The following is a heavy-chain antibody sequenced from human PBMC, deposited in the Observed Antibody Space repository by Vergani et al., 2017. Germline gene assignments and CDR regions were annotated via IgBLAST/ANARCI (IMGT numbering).Heavy chain of an antibody. CDR1: GYIFTDYY. Sequence: QVQLTQSGAEVQKPGASVRVSCKTSGYIFTDYYLHWVRQAPGQGLEWVGWINLNTGSATYGQKFRGRVTLAQNTSISTAYMELSRLTSDDTAVYFCARDGSDLDSSPFDSWGQGTLVTVSS. CDR3: ARDGSDLDSSPFDS. V-gene: IGHV1-2*02. CDR2: INLNTGSA. J-gene: IGHJ5*01. D-gene: IGHD3-22*01.